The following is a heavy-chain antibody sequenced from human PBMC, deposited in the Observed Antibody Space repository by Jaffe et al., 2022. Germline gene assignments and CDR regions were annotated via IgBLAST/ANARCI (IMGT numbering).Heavy chain of an antibody. CDR1: GGSISSSNW. CDR2: IYHSGST. V-gene: IGHV4-4*02. D-gene: IGHD5-12*01. J-gene: IGHJ6*03. Sequence: QVQLQESGPGLVKPSGTLSLTCAVSGGSISSSNWWSWIRQPPGKGLEWIGEIYHSGSTNYNPSLKSRVTISVDKSKNQFSLKLSSVTAADTAVYYCARSNPGYDFYYYYYMDVWGKGTTVTVSS. CDR3: ARSNPGYDFYYYYYMDV.